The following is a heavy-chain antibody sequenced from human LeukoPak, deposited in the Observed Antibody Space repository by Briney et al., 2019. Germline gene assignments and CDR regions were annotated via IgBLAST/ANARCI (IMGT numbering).Heavy chain of an antibody. V-gene: IGHV3-30*04. J-gene: IGHJ4*02. Sequence: PGGSLRLSCAASGFTFSTYALHWVRQAPGKGLEWVALISYDGSNEYYADSVKGRFTISRDNSKNTLCLQMNSLRPEDTAVFYCARDSRSSSGSLDYWGQGTLVTVSS. CDR3: ARDSRSSSGSLDY. CDR1: GFTFSTYA. D-gene: IGHD3-22*01. CDR2: ISYDGSNE.